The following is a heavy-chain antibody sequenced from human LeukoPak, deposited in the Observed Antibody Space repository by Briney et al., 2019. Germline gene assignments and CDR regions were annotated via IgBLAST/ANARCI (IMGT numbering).Heavy chain of an antibody. D-gene: IGHD6-13*01. J-gene: IGHJ4*02. CDR1: GYTFTGYY. Sequence: GASVKVSCKGSGYTFTGYYMHWVRQAPGQGLEWMGWINPNSGGTNYAQKFQGKVTMTRDTSISTAYMELSRLRSDDTAVFYCAREEVIAAAGPTLDYWGQGALVTVSS. CDR3: AREEVIAAAGPTLDY. V-gene: IGHV1-2*02. CDR2: INPNSGGT.